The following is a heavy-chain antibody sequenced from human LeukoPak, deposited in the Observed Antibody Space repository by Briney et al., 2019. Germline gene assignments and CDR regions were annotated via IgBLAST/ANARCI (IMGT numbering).Heavy chain of an antibody. V-gene: IGHV3-30-3*01. CDR1: GFTFSSYA. CDR3: ARRFYGSSWPYYYYGMDV. CDR2: ISYDGSNK. J-gene: IGHJ6*02. Sequence: GGSLRLSCAASGFTFSSYAMHWVRQAPGKGLEWVAVISYDGSNKYYADSVKGRFTISRDNSKNTLYLQMNSLRAEDTAVYYXARRFYGSSWPYYYYGMDVWGQGTTVTVSS. D-gene: IGHD6-13*01.